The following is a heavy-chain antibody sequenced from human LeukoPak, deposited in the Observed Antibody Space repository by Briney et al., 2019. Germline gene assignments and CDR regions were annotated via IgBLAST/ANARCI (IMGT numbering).Heavy chain of an antibody. V-gene: IGHV3-30*02. Sequence: GGSLRLSCAASGFTFSSYGMHWVRQAPGKGLEWVAFIRYDGSNKYYADSVKGRFTISRDSSKNTLYLQMNSLRAEDTAVYYCAKNVWVQWLEAYYFDYWGQGTLVTVSS. D-gene: IGHD6-19*01. J-gene: IGHJ4*02. CDR3: AKNVWVQWLEAYYFDY. CDR2: IRYDGSNK. CDR1: GFTFSSYG.